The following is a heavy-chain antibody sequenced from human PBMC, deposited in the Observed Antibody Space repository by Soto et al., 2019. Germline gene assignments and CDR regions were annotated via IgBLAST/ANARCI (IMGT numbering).Heavy chain of an antibody. CDR2: ISSSSSTI. CDR1: GFTFSSYS. V-gene: IGHV3-48*01. D-gene: IGHD2-2*01. J-gene: IGHJ6*02. CDR3: AVVPAANGHYGTDV. Sequence: EVQLVESGGGLVQPGGSLRLSCAASGFTFSSYSMNWVRQAPGKGLEWVSYISSSSSTIYYADSVKGRFTISRDNAKNSLCLQMSCLRAEETAVYYGAVVPAANGHYGTDVWGQGTTVTVSS.